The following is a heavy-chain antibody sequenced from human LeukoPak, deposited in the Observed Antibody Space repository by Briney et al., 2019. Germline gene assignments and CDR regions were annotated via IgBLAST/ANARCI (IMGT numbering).Heavy chain of an antibody. Sequence: GGSLRLSCAASGFTFDNYGISWVRQVLGKGLEWVSRIYWNSGRTGYADSVKGRFTISRDNSKNTLFLQMNSLRGEDTAVYYCAKDRIVGRSRYFDYWGQGTLVTVSS. CDR3: AKDRIVGRSRYFDY. V-gene: IGHV3-20*04. D-gene: IGHD1-26*01. J-gene: IGHJ4*02. CDR2: IYWNSGRT. CDR1: GFTFDNYG.